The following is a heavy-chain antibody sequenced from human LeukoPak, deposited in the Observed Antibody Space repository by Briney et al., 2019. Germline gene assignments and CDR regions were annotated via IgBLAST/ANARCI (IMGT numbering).Heavy chain of an antibody. V-gene: IGHV4-34*01. CDR1: GASFSDSY. CDR2: INNSGST. Sequence: PSETLSLTCAVYGASFSDSYWSWIRQSPEKGLEWMGEINNSGSTSYHPSLNSRVIMSVDRSKNHFSLRLTSLTAPDTAAYYCARGRYGPRLGNWGQGTLVTVSS. D-gene: IGHD3-16*01. CDR3: ARGRYGPRLGN. J-gene: IGHJ4*02.